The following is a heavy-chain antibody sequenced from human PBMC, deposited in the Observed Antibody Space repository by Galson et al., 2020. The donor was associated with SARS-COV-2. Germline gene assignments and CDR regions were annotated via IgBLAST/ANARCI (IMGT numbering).Heavy chain of an antibody. CDR2: IYPGDSDT. Sequence: GESLKISCKGSGYSFTSYWNGWVRQMPGKGLEWMGIIYPGDSDTGYGPSFQGQVTISAAKSISTAYLQWSSLRASDTAVYYCASRGGNSWYGGWGGEGGYWGQGTLVTVSS. V-gene: IGHV5-51*01. CDR3: ASRGGNSWYGGWGGEGGY. J-gene: IGHJ4*02. D-gene: IGHD6-13*01. CDR1: GYSFTSYW.